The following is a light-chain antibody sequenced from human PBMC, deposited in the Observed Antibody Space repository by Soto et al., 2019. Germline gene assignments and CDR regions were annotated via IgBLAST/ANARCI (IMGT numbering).Light chain of an antibody. CDR3: QQYGSSPVT. CDR1: QSVTSSY. V-gene: IGKV3-20*01. Sequence: EIVLTQSPGTLSLSPGERATLTCRASQSVTSSYLAWYQQKPGQAPRLLMYGASSRATGIPDRFSGSGSGTDFTLTISRLEPEDFAVYYCQQYGSSPVTFGPGTTVAIK. CDR2: GAS. J-gene: IGKJ3*01.